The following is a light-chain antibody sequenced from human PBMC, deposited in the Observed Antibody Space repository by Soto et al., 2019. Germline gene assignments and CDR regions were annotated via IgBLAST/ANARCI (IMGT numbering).Light chain of an antibody. CDR2: EVS. J-gene: IGLJ1*01. CDR3: SSYGSTSTRYV. CDR1: SSDVGGYNY. Sequence: QSALTQPASVSGSPGQSITISCTGTSSDVGGYNYVSWYQQHPGKAPKLMIYEVSNRPSGVSNRVSGSKSGNTASLTISGLQAEYEADYFCSSYGSTSTRYVFGTGTKVTVL. V-gene: IGLV2-14*01.